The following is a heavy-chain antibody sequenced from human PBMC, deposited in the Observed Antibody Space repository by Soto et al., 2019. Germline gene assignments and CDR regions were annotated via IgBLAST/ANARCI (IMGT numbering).Heavy chain of an antibody. CDR2: IIPFGDIT. V-gene: IGHV1-69*08. J-gene: IGHJ4*02. CDR1: GGPFSSYS. Sequence: QVHLVQSGPEVKKPGSSVKVSCKTSGGPFSSYSLTWVRQAPGQGLEWMGRIIPFGDITNYAQMFQGRVTMTADKYTSTAYMELSSLKPADTAVYYGAREGSGTKVDYCGQGTLVSVS. D-gene: IGHD1-1*01. CDR3: AREGSGTKVDY.